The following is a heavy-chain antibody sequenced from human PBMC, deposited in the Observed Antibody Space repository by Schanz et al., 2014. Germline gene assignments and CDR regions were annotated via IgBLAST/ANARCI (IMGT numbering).Heavy chain of an antibody. V-gene: IGHV3-48*04. J-gene: IGHJ4*02. CDR2: IGNGGVTI. D-gene: IGHD3-10*01. Sequence: VQLVESGGGVVQPGGSLRLSCAASGITFSSHSFNWVRQAPGKGLEWISYIGNGGVTIYYADSVKGRFTISRDNSKNSLYLQMNSLRAEDTAVYYCARIGGSVFDYWAQGTLVTVSS. CDR3: ARIGGSVFDY. CDR1: GITFSSHS.